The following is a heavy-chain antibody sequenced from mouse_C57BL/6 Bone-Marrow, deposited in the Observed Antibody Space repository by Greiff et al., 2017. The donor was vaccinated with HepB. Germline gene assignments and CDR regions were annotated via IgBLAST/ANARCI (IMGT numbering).Heavy chain of an antibody. V-gene: IGHV1-61*01. D-gene: IGHD1-1*01. CDR1: GYTFTSYW. J-gene: IGHJ2*01. CDR3: ARSITTVVAGDYFDY. CDR2: IYPSDSET. Sequence: QFQLQQPGAELVRPGSSVKLSCKASGYTFTSYWMDWVKQRPGQGLEWIGNIYPSDSETHYNQKFKDKATLTVDKSSSTAYMQLSSLTSEDSAVYYCARSITTVVAGDYFDYWGQGTTLTVSS.